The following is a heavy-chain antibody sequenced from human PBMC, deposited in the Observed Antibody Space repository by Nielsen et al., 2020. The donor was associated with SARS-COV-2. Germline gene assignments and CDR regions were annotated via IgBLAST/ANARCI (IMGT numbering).Heavy chain of an antibody. V-gene: IGHV3-48*01. Sequence: GESLKISCAASGFNFGTYSLNWVRQAPGKGLEWLSYISTSSTTIYYADSVKGRFTISRDNAKNSLYLQMNSLRAEDTAVYYCASPDYWGQGTLVTVSS. CDR1: GFNFGTYS. J-gene: IGHJ4*02. CDR2: ISTSSTTI. CDR3: ASPDY.